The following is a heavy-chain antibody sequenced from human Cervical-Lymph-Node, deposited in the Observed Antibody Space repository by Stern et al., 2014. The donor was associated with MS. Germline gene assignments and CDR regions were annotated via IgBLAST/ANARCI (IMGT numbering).Heavy chain of an antibody. D-gene: IGHD2-15*01. Sequence: QVQLVQSGAEVTKPGSSVKVSCKASGGTFSKFPISWVRQAPRQGLEWMGGIFPVLGAPTYTQESRGRVPISADVSTTTVYMELSSLRSEDTAVYSCAPGSEASERWYALGYDLWGQGTLVTVSS. J-gene: IGHJ5*02. CDR1: GGTFSKFP. V-gene: IGHV1-69*01. CDR3: APGSEASERWYALGYDL. CDR2: IFPVLGAP.